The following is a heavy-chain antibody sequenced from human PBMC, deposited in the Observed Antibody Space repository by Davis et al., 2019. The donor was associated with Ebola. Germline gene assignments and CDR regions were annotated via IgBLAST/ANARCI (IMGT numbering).Heavy chain of an antibody. J-gene: IGHJ4*02. D-gene: IGHD4-17*01. V-gene: IGHV5-51*01. CDR2: IYPGDSDT. Sequence: GGSLRLSCKGSGYSFTSYWIAWVRQMPGKGLECMGIIYPGDSDTRYSPSFQGQVTISADKSISTAYLQWSSLKASDTAMYYCARALSDYGDPLMGYWGQGTLVTVSS. CDR3: ARALSDYGDPLMGY. CDR1: GYSFTSYW.